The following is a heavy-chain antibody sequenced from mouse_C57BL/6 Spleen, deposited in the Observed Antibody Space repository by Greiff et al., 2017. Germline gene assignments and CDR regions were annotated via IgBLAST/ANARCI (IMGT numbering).Heavy chain of an antibody. J-gene: IGHJ2*01. CDR1: GYAFSSSW. Sequence: QVQLQQSGPELVKPGASVKISCKASGYAFSSSWMNWVKQRPGKGLEWIGRIYPGDGDTNYNGKFKGKATLTAEKSSSTAYMQLSSLTSEDSAVYFCARSYGSRPYFDYWGQGTTLTVSS. D-gene: IGHD1-1*01. CDR3: ARSYGSRPYFDY. V-gene: IGHV1-82*01. CDR2: IYPGDGDT.